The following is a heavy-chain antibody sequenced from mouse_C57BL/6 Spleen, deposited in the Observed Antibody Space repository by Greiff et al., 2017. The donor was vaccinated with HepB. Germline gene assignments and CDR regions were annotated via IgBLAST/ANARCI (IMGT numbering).Heavy chain of an antibody. J-gene: IGHJ2*01. CDR3: ARDDYDYVDY. Sequence: VKLLESGAELVRPGASVKLSCKASGYTFTDYYINWVKQRPGQGLEWIARIYPGSGNTYYNEKFKGKATLTAEKSSSTAYMQLSSLTSEDSAVYFCARDDYDYVDYWGQGTTLTVSS. CDR1: GYTFTDYY. V-gene: IGHV1-76*01. D-gene: IGHD2-4*01. CDR2: IYPGSGNT.